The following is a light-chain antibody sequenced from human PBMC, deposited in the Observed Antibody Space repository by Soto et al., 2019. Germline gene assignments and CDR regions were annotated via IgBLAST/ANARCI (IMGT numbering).Light chain of an antibody. J-gene: IGKJ1*01. CDR3: QQCYMGWT. CDR2: DAS. V-gene: IGKV1-5*01. Sequence: DIPMTQSPSTLSASVGDRVTITCRASQSIGRFLASYQHQPGKAPKLLIYDASTLESGVPSRFSGTGSGTEFTFSITSLQPEDFGTYYCQQCYMGWTFGQGTKVDFK. CDR1: QSIGRF.